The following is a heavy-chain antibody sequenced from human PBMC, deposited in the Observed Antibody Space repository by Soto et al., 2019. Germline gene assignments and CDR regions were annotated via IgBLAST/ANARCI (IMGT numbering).Heavy chain of an antibody. J-gene: IGHJ5*02. V-gene: IGHV4-59*08. Sequence: SETLSLTCTVSGGSISSYYWSWIRQPPGKGLEWIGYIYYSGSTNYNPSLKSRVTISVDTSKNQFSLKLSSVTAADTAVYYCARHTPLYYDFWSGYSPNWFDPWGQGTLVTVSS. D-gene: IGHD3-3*01. CDR2: IYYSGST. CDR1: GGSISSYY. CDR3: ARHTPLYYDFWSGYSPNWFDP.